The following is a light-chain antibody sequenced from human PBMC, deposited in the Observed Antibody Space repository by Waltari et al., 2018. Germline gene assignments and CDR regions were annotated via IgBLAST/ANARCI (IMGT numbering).Light chain of an antibody. J-gene: IGLJ1*01. Sequence: QSSLTQPASVSGSPGQSITISCTGTSSDVGNFNLVSWYQQHPAKVPKHLIYEVSNRPAGVSNHSAGSKSGNTASLTISGLRAEDEADYYCCSYAGSRTYVFGTGTKVTVL. CDR1: SSDVGNFNL. CDR2: EVS. V-gene: IGLV2-23*02. CDR3: CSYAGSRTYV.